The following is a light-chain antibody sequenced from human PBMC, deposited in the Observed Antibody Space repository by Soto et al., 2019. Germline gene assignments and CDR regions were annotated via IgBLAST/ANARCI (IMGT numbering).Light chain of an antibody. CDR2: AAS. CDR3: QQYVASPYT. Sequence: EIVLTQSPGTLSLSPGEIATLSCRASQSVSVNSLAWYQQKGGQAPRLLIYAASTRATGVPDRFSASGSGTDFTLTISSLEPEDFAVYYCQQYVASPYTFGQGTKVDIK. CDR1: QSVSVNS. J-gene: IGKJ2*01. V-gene: IGKV3-20*01.